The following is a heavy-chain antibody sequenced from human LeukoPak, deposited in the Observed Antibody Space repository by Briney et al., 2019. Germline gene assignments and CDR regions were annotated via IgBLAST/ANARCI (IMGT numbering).Heavy chain of an antibody. CDR3: TRDPPSSGWSFDY. CDR2: IWFDGKNT. CDR1: GFTFSTHA. V-gene: IGHV3-33*01. D-gene: IGHD6-19*01. J-gene: IGHJ4*02. Sequence: PEGSLRLSCAASGFTFSTHAMHWVRQAPAKGLEWVAMIWFDGKNTHYVDSVKGRFTISRDNSKNTVDLRMNSLRAEDTAVYYCTRDPPSSGWSFDYWGQGTLVTVSS.